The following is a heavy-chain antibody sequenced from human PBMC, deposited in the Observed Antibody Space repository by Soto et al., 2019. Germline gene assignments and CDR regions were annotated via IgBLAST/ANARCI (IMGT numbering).Heavy chain of an antibody. CDR1: GFTFSTYA. CDR2: MWYDGTNK. J-gene: IGHJ6*02. D-gene: IGHD3-3*01. Sequence: GGSLRLSCAASGFTFSTYAIHWVRQAPGKGLEWVTVMWYDGTNKYYADSVKGRFTISRDNSKNTLYLQMNSLRAEDTAVYYCARDQPPTSVPAIWRAVYYYYYYGMYVWGQXTTVTVSS. V-gene: IGHV3-33*01. CDR3: ARDQPPTSVPAIWRAVYYYYYYGMYV.